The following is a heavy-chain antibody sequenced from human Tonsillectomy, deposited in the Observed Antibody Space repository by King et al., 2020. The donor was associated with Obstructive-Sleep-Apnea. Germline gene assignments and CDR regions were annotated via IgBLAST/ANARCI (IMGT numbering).Heavy chain of an antibody. CDR2: IYYTGST. J-gene: IGHJ4*02. V-gene: IGHV4-39*07. Sequence: QLQESGPGLVKPSETLSLTCTVSGGSISRSSSYWGWIRQPPGQGLAWIGSIYYTGSTYYHPSLKSRVTISIDTSKNQFSLKLSSVTAADTAVFYCARDDQRLGNSDDWGQGTLVTVSS. D-gene: IGHD1-14*01. CDR1: GGSISRSSSY. CDR3: ARDDQRLGNSDD.